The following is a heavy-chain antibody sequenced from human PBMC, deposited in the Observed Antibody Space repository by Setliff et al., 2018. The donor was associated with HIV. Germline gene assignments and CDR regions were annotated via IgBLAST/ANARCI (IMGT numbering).Heavy chain of an antibody. CDR2: IIPISGTA. Sequence: ASVKVSCKASGGTFSNYGMSWVRQAPGQGLEWMGGIIPISGTANYAQKFQGRVTSTTDESTSTAYMELSGLRSEDKAVYYCARDFGGYCSSMSCPGLFDPWGQGTLVTVSS. D-gene: IGHD2-2*01. CDR1: GGTFSNYG. CDR3: ARDFGGYCSSMSCPGLFDP. V-gene: IGHV1-69*05. J-gene: IGHJ5*02.